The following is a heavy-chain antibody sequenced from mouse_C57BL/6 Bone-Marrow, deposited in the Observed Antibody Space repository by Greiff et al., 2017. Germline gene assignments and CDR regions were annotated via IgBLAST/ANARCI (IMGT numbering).Heavy chain of an antibody. CDR1: DSEVFPIAY. Sequence: QVQLQQSGSELRSPGSSVKLSCKDFDSEVFPIAYMSWVRQKPGHGFEWIGGILPSIGRTIYGEKFEDKATLDADTLSNTAYLELNSLTSEDSAIYYCAREGDYDGDWYFDVWGTGTTVTVSS. CDR3: AREGDYDGDWYFDV. J-gene: IGHJ1*03. CDR2: ILPSIGRT. D-gene: IGHD2-4*01. V-gene: IGHV15-2*01.